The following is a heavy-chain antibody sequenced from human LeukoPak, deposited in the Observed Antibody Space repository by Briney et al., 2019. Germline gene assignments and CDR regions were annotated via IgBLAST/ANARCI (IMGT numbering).Heavy chain of an antibody. CDR3: TRPPPEYDILTGNNWFDP. CDR2: IRSKANSYAT. Sequence: GGSLRLSCAASGFTFSGSAMHWVRKASGKGLEGGGRIRSKANSYATAYAASVKGRFTISRHDSKNTAYLQMNSLKNEDTAVYYCTRPPPEYDILTGNNWFDPWGQGTLVTVSS. CDR1: GFTFSGSA. V-gene: IGHV3-73*01. D-gene: IGHD3-9*01. J-gene: IGHJ5*02.